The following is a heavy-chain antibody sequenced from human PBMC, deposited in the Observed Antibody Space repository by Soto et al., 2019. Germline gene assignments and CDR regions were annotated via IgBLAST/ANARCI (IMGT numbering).Heavy chain of an antibody. J-gene: IGHJ4*02. CDR3: ARNSSTWSDF. CDR1: GYSFTNYG. D-gene: IGHD6-13*01. CDR2: ISVYYGYS. Sequence: QVHLVQSAAEVKKPGASVKVSCKTSGYSFTNYGISWVRQAPGQGLQWMGWISVYYGYSNYAQKFQDRVTLTTDTPRRTAYMELRNLRSDDTAVYYCARNSSTWSDFWGQGTLVTVSS. V-gene: IGHV1-18*01.